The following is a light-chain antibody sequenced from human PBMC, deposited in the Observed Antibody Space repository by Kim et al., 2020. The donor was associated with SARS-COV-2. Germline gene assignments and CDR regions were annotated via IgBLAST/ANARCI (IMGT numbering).Light chain of an antibody. CDR1: GGSIDDNY. CDR3: QSYNRDNVI. V-gene: IGLV6-57*03. J-gene: IGLJ2*01. Sequence: KTRTISCTRSGGSIDDNYVQWYQQRPGGVPTTVIYEDDQRPSGVSDRFSGSIDNSSNSASLTISGLRTEDEADYYCQSYNRDNVIFGGGTQLTVL. CDR2: EDD.